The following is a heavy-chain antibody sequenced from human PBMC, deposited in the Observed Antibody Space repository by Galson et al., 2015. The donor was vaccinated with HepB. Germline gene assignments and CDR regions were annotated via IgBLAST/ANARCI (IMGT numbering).Heavy chain of an antibody. J-gene: IGHJ4*02. CDR2: IRYDGSNK. CDR3: ARSYCGGDCLGDY. V-gene: IGHV3-30*02. CDR1: GFTFSSYG. Sequence: SLRLSCAASGFTFSSYGMHWVRQAPGKGLEWVAFIRYDGSNKYYADSVKGRFTISRDNSKNTLYLQMNSLRAEDTAVYYCARSYCGGDCLGDYWGQGTLVTVSS. D-gene: IGHD2-21*02.